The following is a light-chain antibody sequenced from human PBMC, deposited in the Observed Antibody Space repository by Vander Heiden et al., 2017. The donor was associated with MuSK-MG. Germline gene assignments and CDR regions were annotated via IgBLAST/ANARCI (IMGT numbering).Light chain of an antibody. V-gene: IGKV3-11*01. J-gene: IGKJ5*01. Sequence: EIVLTQSPDTLSLSPGERATLSCRASQSVDKYLTWYQQKPGQAPRLLIYDASIRVTGIPARFSGSGSGTDFTLTINSLEPEDFAVYYCQQRFSWPPEITFGQGTQLEIK. CDR2: DAS. CDR1: QSVDKY. CDR3: QQRFSWPPEIT.